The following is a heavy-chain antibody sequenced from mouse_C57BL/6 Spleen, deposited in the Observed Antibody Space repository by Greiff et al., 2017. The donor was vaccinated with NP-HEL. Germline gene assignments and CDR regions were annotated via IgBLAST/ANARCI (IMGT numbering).Heavy chain of an antibody. Sequence: ESGPGILQSSQTLSLTCSFSGFSLSTSGMGVSWIRQPSGKGLEWLAHIYWDDDKRYNPSLKSRLTISKDTSRNQVFLKITSVDTADTATYYCARRDYGYDGKNAMDYWGQGTSVTVSS. CDR1: GFSLSTSGMG. D-gene: IGHD2-2*01. J-gene: IGHJ4*01. CDR3: ARRDYGYDGKNAMDY. CDR2: IYWDDDK. V-gene: IGHV8-12*01.